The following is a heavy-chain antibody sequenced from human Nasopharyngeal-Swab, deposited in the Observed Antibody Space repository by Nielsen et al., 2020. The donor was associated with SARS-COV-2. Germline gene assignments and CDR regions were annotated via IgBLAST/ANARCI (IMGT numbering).Heavy chain of an antibody. CDR1: GFTFSSYG. D-gene: IGHD3-22*01. Sequence: GGSLRLSCAASGFTFSSYGMHWARQAPGKGPAWVAVIWYDGSNKYYADSVKGRFTISRDNSKNTLYLQMNSLRAEDTAVYYCARDSPGTDSSGYDDAFDIWGQGTMVTVSS. CDR2: IWYDGSNK. CDR3: ARDSPGTDSSGYDDAFDI. V-gene: IGHV3-33*01. J-gene: IGHJ3*02.